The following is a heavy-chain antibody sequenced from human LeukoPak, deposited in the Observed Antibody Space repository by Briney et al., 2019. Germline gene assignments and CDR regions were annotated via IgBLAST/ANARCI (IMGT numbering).Heavy chain of an antibody. CDR1: GYSFTSYW. V-gene: IGHV5-51*01. D-gene: IGHD2-21*02. CDR3: ARRAGGDPTEYYFDY. J-gene: IGHJ4*02. Sequence: GESLKISCKGSGYSFTSYWIGWVRQVPGKGLEWMGIIYPGDSDTRYSPSFQGQVTISADKSISTAYLQWSSLKASDTAMYYCARRAGGDPTEYYFDYWGQGTLVTVSS. CDR2: IYPGDSDT.